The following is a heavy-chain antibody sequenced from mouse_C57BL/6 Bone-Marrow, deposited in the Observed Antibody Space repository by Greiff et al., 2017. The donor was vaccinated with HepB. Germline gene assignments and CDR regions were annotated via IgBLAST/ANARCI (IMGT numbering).Heavy chain of an antibody. CDR1: GYTFTSYW. CDR2: IYPGSGST. Sequence: VHLQQPGAELVKPGASVKMSCKASGYTFTSYWITWVKQRPGQGLEWIGDIYPGSGSTNYNEKFKSKATLTVDTSSSTAYMQLSSLTSEDSAVYYCARDGYFLYWYFDVWGTGTTVTVSS. J-gene: IGHJ1*03. V-gene: IGHV1-55*01. D-gene: IGHD2-3*01. CDR3: ARDGYFLYWYFDV.